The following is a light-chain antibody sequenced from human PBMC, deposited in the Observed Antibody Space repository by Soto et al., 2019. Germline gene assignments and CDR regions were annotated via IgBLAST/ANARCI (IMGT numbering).Light chain of an antibody. Sequence: QSALTQPPCASGSPGQSVTISCTGTSSDVGGYNYVSWYQQHPGKAPKLMIYEVSKRPSGVPDRFSGSKSGNTASLTVSGLQAEDEADYYCSSYAGSNKSPYVFGTGTKVTVL. CDR1: SSDVGGYNY. J-gene: IGLJ1*01. V-gene: IGLV2-8*01. CDR3: SSYAGSNKSPYV. CDR2: EVS.